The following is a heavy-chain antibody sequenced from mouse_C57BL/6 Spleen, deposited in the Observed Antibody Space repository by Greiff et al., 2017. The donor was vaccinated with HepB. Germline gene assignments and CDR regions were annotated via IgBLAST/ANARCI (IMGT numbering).Heavy chain of an antibody. V-gene: IGHV1-26*01. Sequence: EVQLQQSGPELVKPGASVKISCKASGYTFTDYYMNWVKQSHGKSLEWIGDINPNNGGTSYNQKFKGKATLTVDKSSSTAYMELRSLTSEDSAVYYCAREVATYYAMDYWGQGTSVTVSS. CDR3: AREVATYYAMDY. CDR1: GYTFTDYY. J-gene: IGHJ4*01. D-gene: IGHD1-1*01. CDR2: INPNNGGT.